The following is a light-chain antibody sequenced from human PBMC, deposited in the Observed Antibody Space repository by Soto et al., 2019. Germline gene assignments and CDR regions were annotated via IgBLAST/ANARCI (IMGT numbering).Light chain of an antibody. CDR2: DVS. Sequence: QSALTQPASVSGSPGQSITISCTGTSTDVGGWNYVSWFQQHPGKAPKLLIYDVSNRPSGISYRFSGSKSGNTASLTISGLQAEDEADYYCSSYTSITTVVFGGGTKLTVL. V-gene: IGLV2-14*01. CDR1: STDVGGWNY. CDR3: SSYTSITTVV. J-gene: IGLJ3*02.